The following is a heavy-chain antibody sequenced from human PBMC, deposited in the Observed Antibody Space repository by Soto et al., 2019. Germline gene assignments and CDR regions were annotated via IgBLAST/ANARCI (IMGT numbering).Heavy chain of an antibody. CDR3: ARRYGGNFAF. Sequence: SETLSLTCTVSGGSISSYYWSWIRQPPGKGLEWIGYIYYSGSTNYNPSLKSRVTISVDTSKNQFSLKLTSVTAADTAVYYCARRYGGNFAFWGQGTLVTVSS. D-gene: IGHD5-18*01. V-gene: IGHV4-59*01. J-gene: IGHJ4*02. CDR2: IYYSGST. CDR1: GGSISSYY.